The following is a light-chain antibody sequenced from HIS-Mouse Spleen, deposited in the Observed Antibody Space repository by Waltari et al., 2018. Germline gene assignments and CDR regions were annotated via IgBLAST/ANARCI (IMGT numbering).Light chain of an antibody. CDR2: DVS. CDR1: SSYVGGYNY. Sequence: QSALTQPASVSGSPGQSTTISCTGTSSYVGGYNYVSWYQQHPGKAPKLMIYDVSNRPSGVSNRFSGSKSGNTASLTISGLQAEDEADYYCSSYTSSSPYVFGTGTKVTVL. CDR3: SSYTSSSPYV. V-gene: IGLV2-14*03. J-gene: IGLJ1*01.